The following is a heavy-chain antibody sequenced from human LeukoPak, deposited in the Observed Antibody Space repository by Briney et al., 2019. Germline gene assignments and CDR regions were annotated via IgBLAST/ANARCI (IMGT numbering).Heavy chain of an antibody. CDR1: GYTFSNND. CDR3: VRGAKCSGADCDSTKEYVYYFDY. D-gene: IGHD6-25*01. Sequence: ASVKVSCKASGYTFSNNDINWVRQATGQGLEWMGWMNPISGNTGFAQKFQGRVTITRITSISTAYMEMSSLRSDDTAVYYCVRGAKCSGADCDSTKEYVYYFDYWGQGTLVTVSS. CDR2: MNPISGNT. V-gene: IGHV1-8*03. J-gene: IGHJ4*02.